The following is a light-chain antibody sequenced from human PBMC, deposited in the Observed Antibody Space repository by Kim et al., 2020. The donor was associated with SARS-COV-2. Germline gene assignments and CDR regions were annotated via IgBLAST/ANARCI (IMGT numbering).Light chain of an antibody. Sequence: NFMLTQPHSVSGSPGKTVTISCTRSSGSIATNYVQWYQQRPGSAPTLLIYEDNQRPSGVPERFSGSIDYSSNSATLTIAGLKTDDDADYYCESYDSNNHWLFGVGTQLTVL. CDR1: SGSIATNY. CDR2: EDN. V-gene: IGLV6-57*04. CDR3: ESYDSNNHWL. J-gene: IGLJ3*02.